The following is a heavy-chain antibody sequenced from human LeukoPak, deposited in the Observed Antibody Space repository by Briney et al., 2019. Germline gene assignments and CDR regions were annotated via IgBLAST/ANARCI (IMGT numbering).Heavy chain of an antibody. Sequence: SVKVSCKASGGTFSSYAISWVRQAPGQGLEWMGGIIPIFGTANYAQKFQGRVTITTDESTSTAYMELCSLRSEDTAVYYCAPRRGITGTTSDYWGQGTLVTVSS. V-gene: IGHV1-69*05. CDR3: APRRGITGTTSDY. CDR2: IIPIFGTA. J-gene: IGHJ4*02. D-gene: IGHD1-7*01. CDR1: GGTFSSYA.